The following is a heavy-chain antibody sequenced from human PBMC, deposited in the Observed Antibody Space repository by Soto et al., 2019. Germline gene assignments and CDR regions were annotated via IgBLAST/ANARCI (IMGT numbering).Heavy chain of an antibody. V-gene: IGHV4-59*01. CDR2: IYYSGST. CDR3: ARGWRLYSSSWRFDY. CDR1: GDSISSYY. Sequence: SETLSLTCSVSGDSISSYYWTWIRQPPGKGLEWVGYIYYSGSTKYNPSLKSRVTISVDTSKNQFSLKLSSVTAADTAVYYCARGWRLYSSSWRFDYWGQGTLVTVSS. D-gene: IGHD6-13*01. J-gene: IGHJ4*02.